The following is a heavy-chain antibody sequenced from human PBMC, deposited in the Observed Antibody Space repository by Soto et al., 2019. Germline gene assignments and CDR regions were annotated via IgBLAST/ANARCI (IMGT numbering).Heavy chain of an antibody. V-gene: IGHV3-73*01. D-gene: IGHD3-10*01. Sequence: GGSLRLSCAASGFTFSGSAMHRVRQASGKGLEWVGRIRSKANSYATAYAASVKGRFTISRDDSKNTAYLQMNSLKTEDTAVYYCTRPGRSNNWFDPWAQGTLVNVSS. CDR2: IRSKANSYAT. CDR3: TRPGRSNNWFDP. CDR1: GFTFSGSA. J-gene: IGHJ5*02.